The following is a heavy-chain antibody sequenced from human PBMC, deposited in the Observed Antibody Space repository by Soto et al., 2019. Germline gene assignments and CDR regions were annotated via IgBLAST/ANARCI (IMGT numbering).Heavy chain of an antibody. V-gene: IGHV3-66*01. CDR2: TYSGGST. Sequence: PGGSLRLSCAASGFTVSSNYMNWVRQAPGKGLEWVSVTYSGGSTYYADSVKGRFTISRDNSKNTLYLQMNSLRVGDTAVYYCARDWRGYSDYFDYWGQGTLVTVSS. D-gene: IGHD4-4*01. J-gene: IGHJ4*02. CDR3: ARDWRGYSDYFDY. CDR1: GFTVSSNY.